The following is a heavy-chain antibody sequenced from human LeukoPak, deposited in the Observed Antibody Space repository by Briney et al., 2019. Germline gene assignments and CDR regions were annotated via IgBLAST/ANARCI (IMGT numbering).Heavy chain of an antibody. CDR3: ARSVAARPSAHYYYYYYMDV. CDR1: GGTFSSYA. CDR2: IIPIFGTA. Sequence: SVRVSCKASGGTFSSYAISWVRQAPGQGLEWMGRIIPIFGTANYAQKFQGRVTITTDESTSTAYMELGSLRSEDTAVYYCARSVAARPSAHYYYYYYMDVWGKGTTVTVSS. J-gene: IGHJ6*03. V-gene: IGHV1-69*05. D-gene: IGHD6-6*01.